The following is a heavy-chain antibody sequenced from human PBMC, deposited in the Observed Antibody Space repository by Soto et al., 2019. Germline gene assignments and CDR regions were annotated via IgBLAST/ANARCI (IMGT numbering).Heavy chain of an antibody. CDR1: GFTISTHG. Sequence: QVQLVESGGGVVQPGTSLRLSCAASGFTISTHGMHWVRQAPGKGVEWVANIWYDGRNRFYADYVKGRFTISKDDSNNTIYLQMSSLRAEDTGVYYCAAAGTWNFHFHSWGQGTQVSVSS. CDR3: AAAGTWNFHFHS. CDR2: IWYDGRNR. V-gene: IGHV3-33*01. D-gene: IGHD1-7*01. J-gene: IGHJ4*02.